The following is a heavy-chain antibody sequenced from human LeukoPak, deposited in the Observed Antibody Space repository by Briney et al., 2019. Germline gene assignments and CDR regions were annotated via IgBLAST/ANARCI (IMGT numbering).Heavy chain of an antibody. J-gene: IGHJ6*03. D-gene: IGHD1-26*01. CDR3: ARDPYSGTYGDTYYYYMDV. CDR2: ISWNSGSI. Sequence: HPGGSLRLSCAASGFTFDDYAMHWVRQAPGKGLEWVSGISWNSGSIDFADSVKGRFTISRDNAKNSLYLQMNSLRAEDTAVYYCARDPYSGTYGDTYYYYMDVWGKGTTVTISS. V-gene: IGHV3-9*01. CDR1: GFTFDDYA.